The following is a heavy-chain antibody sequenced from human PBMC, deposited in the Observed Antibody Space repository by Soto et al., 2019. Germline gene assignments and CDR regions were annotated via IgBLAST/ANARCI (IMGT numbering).Heavy chain of an antibody. V-gene: IGHV4-59*01. CDR1: GDSISTYY. CDR3: ARENFYGSGNYFRLDV. Sequence: QVQLQESGPGLVKPSETLSLTCTVSGDSISTYYWSWIRQPPGKGLEWIGYLYDSGSTHYNPSLKSRVTNTADHYKHQFSLKPTPVTAADTAVYCCARENFYGSGNYFRLDVWGQGTRVTVFS. CDR2: LYDSGST. D-gene: IGHD3-10*01. J-gene: IGHJ6*02.